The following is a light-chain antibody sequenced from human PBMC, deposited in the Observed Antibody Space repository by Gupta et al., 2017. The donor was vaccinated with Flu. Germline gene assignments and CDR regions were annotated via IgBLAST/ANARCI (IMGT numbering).Light chain of an antibody. CDR2: EGG. V-gene: IGLV2-23*01. J-gene: IGLJ1*01. CDR3: CSYAGSRIYV. CDR1: SSNVGGNNL. Sequence: QSALTQPTSVSGSLGQSITISCTGSSSNVGGNNLVYWYQHLPGKAPKLLISEGGKRPSGISNRFSGSRSGNTASLTXSXLQAEDXADYYCCSYAGSRIYVFGTGTRVTV.